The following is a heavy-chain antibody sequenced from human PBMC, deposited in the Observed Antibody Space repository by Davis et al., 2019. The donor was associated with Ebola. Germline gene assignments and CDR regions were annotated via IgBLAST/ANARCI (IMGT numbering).Heavy chain of an antibody. CDR3: APFPYSSRAGDY. V-gene: IGHV1-69*13. Sequence: AASVKVSCKASAGTFSSYAISWVRQAPGQGLEWMGGIIPIFGTANYAQKFQGRVTITADESTSTAYMELSSLRSEDTAVYYCAPFPYSSRAGDYWGQGTLVTVSS. CDR1: AGTFSSYA. CDR2: IIPIFGTA. D-gene: IGHD6-13*01. J-gene: IGHJ4*02.